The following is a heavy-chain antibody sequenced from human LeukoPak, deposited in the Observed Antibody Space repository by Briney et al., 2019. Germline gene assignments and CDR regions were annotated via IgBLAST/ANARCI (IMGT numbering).Heavy chain of an antibody. CDR3: ARSLRYCSGGSCYSLFDY. CDR2: IYYSGFT. CDR1: GGSISSSSYY. V-gene: IGHV4-39*01. J-gene: IGHJ4*02. D-gene: IGHD2-15*01. Sequence: PSETLSLTCTVSGGSISSSSYYWGWIRQPPGKGLEWIGSIYYSGFTYYNPSLKSRVTISVDTSKNQFSLKLSSVTAADTAVYYCARSLRYCSGGSCYSLFDYWGQGTLVTVSS.